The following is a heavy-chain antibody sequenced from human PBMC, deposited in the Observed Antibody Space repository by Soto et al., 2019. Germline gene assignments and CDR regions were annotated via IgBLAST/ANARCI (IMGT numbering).Heavy chain of an antibody. Sequence: GGSLRLSCAASGFTFDDYGMSWVRQAPGKGLEWVSGINWNGGSTGYADSVKGRFTISRDNAKNSLYLQMNSLRAEDTALYYCARDSSIGGDSFFDYWGQGTLVTVSS. J-gene: IGHJ4*02. CDR3: ARDSSIGGDSFFDY. D-gene: IGHD2-21*02. V-gene: IGHV3-20*04. CDR1: GFTFDDYG. CDR2: INWNGGST.